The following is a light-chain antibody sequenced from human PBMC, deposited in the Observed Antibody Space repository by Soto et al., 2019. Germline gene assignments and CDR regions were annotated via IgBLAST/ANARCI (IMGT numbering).Light chain of an antibody. J-gene: IGLJ1*01. CDR2: EVS. CDR3: NSYAGTKYV. V-gene: IGLV2-8*01. CDR1: SSDVGGYQF. Sequence: QSALTQPPSASGSPGQSVTISCTGTSSDVGGYQFVSWYQQHPGKAHKLIIYEVSQRPSGVPDRFSGSKSGNTASLTVSGLQTEDEADYYCNSYAGTKYVFGTGTKLTVL.